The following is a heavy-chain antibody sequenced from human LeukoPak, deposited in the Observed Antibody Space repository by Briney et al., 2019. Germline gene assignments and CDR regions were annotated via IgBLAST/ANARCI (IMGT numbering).Heavy chain of an antibody. Sequence: SGGSLRLSCAASGLTVSAYYMSWIRQAPGKGLEWLSQSRTSGGTTDYADSVKGRFTVSWDNANNSLYLQMNSLRAEDTAVYYCASGYGSGWFDTWGQGTLVIVS. CDR3: ASGYGSGWFDT. V-gene: IGHV3-11*01. CDR1: GLTVSAYY. D-gene: IGHD1-26*01. CDR2: SRTSGGTT. J-gene: IGHJ5*02.